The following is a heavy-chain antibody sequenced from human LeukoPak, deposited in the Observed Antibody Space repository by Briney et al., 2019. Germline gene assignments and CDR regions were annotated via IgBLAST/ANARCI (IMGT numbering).Heavy chain of an antibody. CDR3: ARDFLRYGPPLDY. CDR1: GFTFSSYG. J-gene: IGHJ4*02. CDR2: IWYDGSNK. Sequence: GRSLRLSFAASGFTFSSYGMHWVHQAPGKGLEWVAVIWYDGSNKYYADSVKGRFTISRDNSKNTLYLQMNSLRAEDTAVYYCARDFLRYGPPLDYWGQGTLVTVSS. D-gene: IGHD3-9*01. V-gene: IGHV3-33*01.